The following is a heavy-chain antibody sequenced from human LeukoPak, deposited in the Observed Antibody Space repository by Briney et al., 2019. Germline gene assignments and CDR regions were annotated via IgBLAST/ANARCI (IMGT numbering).Heavy chain of an antibody. CDR3: ARGPISRYFDWLSDGMDV. V-gene: IGHV1-46*01. CDR1: GYTFTSYY. J-gene: IGHJ6*02. D-gene: IGHD3-9*01. CDR2: INPSGGST. Sequence: ASVKVSCKASGYTFTSYYMHWVRQAPGQGLEWMGIINPSGGSTSYAQKFQGRVTMTRDTSTSTVYMELSSLRSEDTAVYYCARGPISRYFDWLSDGMDVWGQGTTVTVSS.